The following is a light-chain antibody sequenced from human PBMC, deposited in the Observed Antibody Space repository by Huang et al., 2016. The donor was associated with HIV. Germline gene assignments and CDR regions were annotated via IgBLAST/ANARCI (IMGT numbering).Light chain of an antibody. J-gene: IGKJ2*01. V-gene: IGKV3-15*01. CDR3: QQYHNWPS. Sequence: EIVMTQSTATMSVSPGKRATLSCRASQSISINLAWYQQKPVQAPRLLIYGASTRATGIPARFSGSGSGTEFTLTISSLRSEDFAVYYCQQYHNWPSFGQGTKLEIK. CDR2: GAS. CDR1: QSISIN.